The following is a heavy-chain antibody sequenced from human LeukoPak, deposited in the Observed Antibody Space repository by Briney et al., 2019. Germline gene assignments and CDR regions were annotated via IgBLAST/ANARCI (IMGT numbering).Heavy chain of an antibody. D-gene: IGHD3-10*01. V-gene: IGHV3-21*01. CDR2: ISSSSSYI. CDR1: GFTFSSYS. J-gene: IGHJ6*03. Sequence: GGSLRLSCVASGFTFSSYSMNWVRQAPGKGLEWVSFISSSSSYIYYADSVKGRFTISRDNSKNTLYLQMNSLRAEDTAVYFCAKSGDDYYYYYMDVWGKGTTVTVPS. CDR3: AKSGDDYYYYYMDV.